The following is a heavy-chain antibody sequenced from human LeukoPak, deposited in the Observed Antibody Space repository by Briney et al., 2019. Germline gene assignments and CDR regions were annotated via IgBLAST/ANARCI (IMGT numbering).Heavy chain of an antibody. CDR1: GLTFSSYS. J-gene: IGHJ6*02. CDR2: ISSSSSYI. CDR3: ARERPPSSHKNLYYYYGMDV. V-gene: IGHV3-21*04. Sequence: GGSLRLSCAASGLTFSSYSMNWVRQAPGKGLEWVSSISSSSSYIYYADSVKGRFTISRHNSKNTLYLQMNSLRAEDTAVYYCARERPPSSHKNLYYYYGMDVWGQGTTVTVSS. D-gene: IGHD6-13*01.